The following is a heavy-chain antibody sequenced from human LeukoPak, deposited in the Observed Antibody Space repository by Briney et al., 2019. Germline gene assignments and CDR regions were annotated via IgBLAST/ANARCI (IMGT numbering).Heavy chain of an antibody. D-gene: IGHD2/OR15-2a*01. CDR2: IYKSGTT. CDR1: GGSISQYY. V-gene: IGHV4-4*07. Sequence: SETLSLTCTLSGGSISQYYWNWIRQSAGKGLEWIGHIYKSGTTNFNPSLTSRVTMSLDTSRHQFSLKLRSVTAADTAVYFCARSFLDYMDVWGKGTTVTVSS. CDR3: ARSFLDYMDV. J-gene: IGHJ6*03.